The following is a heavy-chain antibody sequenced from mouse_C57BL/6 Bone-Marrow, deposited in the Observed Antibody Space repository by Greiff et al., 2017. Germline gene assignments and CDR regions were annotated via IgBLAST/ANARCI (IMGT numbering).Heavy chain of an antibody. V-gene: IGHV14-4*01. J-gene: IGHJ2*01. CDR1: GFNIKDDY. Sequence: EVQLQQSGAELVRPGASVKLSCTASGFNIKDDYMHWVKQRPEQGLEWIGWIDPENGDTEYASKFQGKATITADTSSNTAYLHLSSLTSEYTAVYYCTTTVVAPYYFDYWGQGTTLTVSS. D-gene: IGHD1-1*01. CDR3: TTTVVAPYYFDY. CDR2: IDPENGDT.